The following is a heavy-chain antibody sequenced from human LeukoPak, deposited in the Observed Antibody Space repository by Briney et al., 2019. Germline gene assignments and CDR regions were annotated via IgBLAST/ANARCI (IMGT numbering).Heavy chain of an antibody. CDR3: AKDRCNNGIGCYYYYMDL. V-gene: IGHV3-23*01. CDR1: GITFSSYA. CDR2: ISASGGTT. D-gene: IGHD2-8*01. J-gene: IGHJ6*03. Sequence: GGSLRLSCAASGITFSSYAMSWVRQAPGKGLEWVSVISASGGTTYDADSVKGRFTISRDGSKNTLHLQMNSLRPEDTAVYYCAKDRCNNGIGCYYYYMDLWGKGTTVTISS.